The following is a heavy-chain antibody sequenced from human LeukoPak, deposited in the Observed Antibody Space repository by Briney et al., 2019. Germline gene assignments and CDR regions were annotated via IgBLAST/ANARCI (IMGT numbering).Heavy chain of an antibody. J-gene: IGHJ4*02. D-gene: IGHD4-17*01. CDR3: ASMDYGDPDY. V-gene: IGHV4-39*01. Sequence: SETLSLTCIVSGGSISSSSYYWGWIRQPPGKGLEWIGSIYYSGSTYYNPSLKSRVTISVDTSKNQFSLKLSSVTAADTAVYYCASMDYGDPDYWSQGTLVTVSS. CDR2: IYYSGST. CDR1: GGSISSSSYY.